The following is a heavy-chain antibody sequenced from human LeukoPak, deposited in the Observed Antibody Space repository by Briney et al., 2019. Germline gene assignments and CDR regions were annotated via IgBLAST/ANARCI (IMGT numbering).Heavy chain of an antibody. CDR3: AREAMAATFNDY. D-gene: IGHD5-24*01. CDR1: GFTLEAFA. Sequence: GGSLRLSCEVSGFTLEAFAIHWVRQAPGKGLEWLAVSSFDGGKEYHADSVKGRFTVSRDNVKNTVYLQMDSLSTEDTGRYFCAREAMAATFNDYWGQGTVVSVSS. CDR2: SSFDGGKE. V-gene: IGHV3-30-3*01. J-gene: IGHJ4*02.